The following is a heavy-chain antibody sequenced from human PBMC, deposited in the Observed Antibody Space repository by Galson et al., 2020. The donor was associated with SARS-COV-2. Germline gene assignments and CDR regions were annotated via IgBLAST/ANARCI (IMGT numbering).Heavy chain of an antibody. D-gene: IGHD6-19*01. CDR2: IKGDGSET. J-gene: IGHJ4*02. Sequence: GESLKISCSASGFTFSSYSMNWVRQAPGKGLEWVANIKGDGSETNYADFVKGRFSISRDNAANSLYLQMNSLRVEDSAVYYCSREGWQGGYWGQGTRVTVSS. CDR3: SREGWQGGY. CDR1: GFTFSSYS. V-gene: IGHV3-7*01.